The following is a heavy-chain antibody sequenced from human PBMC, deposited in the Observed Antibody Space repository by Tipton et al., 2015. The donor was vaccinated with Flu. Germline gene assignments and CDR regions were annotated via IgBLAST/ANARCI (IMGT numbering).Heavy chain of an antibody. V-gene: IGHV5-51*03. D-gene: IGHD3-10*01. CDR1: GFTFTNYW. Sequence: QLVQSGAEVKKPGESLKISCKGSGFTFTNYWIGWVRQMPGKGLEWMGIIYPGNSVTRYGPSFQGQVTFSVDKSINTAYLQWSSLKASDTAIYYCARQPYSGSGSPAFDYWGQGALVTVSS. CDR3: ARQPYSGSGSPAFDY. CDR2: IYPGNSVT. J-gene: IGHJ4*02.